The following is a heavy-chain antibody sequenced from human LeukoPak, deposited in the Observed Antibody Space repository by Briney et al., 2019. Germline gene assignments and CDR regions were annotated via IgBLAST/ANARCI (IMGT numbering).Heavy chain of an antibody. D-gene: IGHD6-19*01. CDR3: AKDRLFQWLTPHYFDY. CDR2: ISGSGGNT. Sequence: PGGSLRLSCAASGFTFSNYAMSWVRQAPGKGLEWVSGISGSGGNTYYADSVKGRFTISRDHSKNTLYLQMNSLRAEDTAVYYCAKDRLFQWLTPHYFDYWGQGTLVTVSS. J-gene: IGHJ4*02. V-gene: IGHV3-23*01. CDR1: GFTFSNYA.